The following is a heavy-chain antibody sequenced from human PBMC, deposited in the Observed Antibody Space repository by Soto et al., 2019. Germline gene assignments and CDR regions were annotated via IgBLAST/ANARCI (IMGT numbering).Heavy chain of an antibody. D-gene: IGHD2-15*01. Sequence: ESLKISCKGSGYSFTSYWISWVRQMPGKGLEWMGRIDPSDSYTNYSPSFQGHVTISADKSISTAYLQWSSLKASDTAMYYCARGYCSGGSCYSYYYYGMDVWGQGTTVTVS. CDR2: IDPSDSYT. J-gene: IGHJ6*02. CDR3: ARGYCSGGSCYSYYYYGMDV. V-gene: IGHV5-10-1*01. CDR1: GYSFTSYW.